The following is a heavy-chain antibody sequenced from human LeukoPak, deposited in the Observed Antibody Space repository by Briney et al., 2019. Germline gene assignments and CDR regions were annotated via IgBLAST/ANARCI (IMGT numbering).Heavy chain of an antibody. J-gene: IGHJ4*02. D-gene: IGHD3-22*01. CDR3: ASDNDSSGYEY. CDR1: GITFSTYA. V-gene: IGHV3-30-3*01. Sequence: GGSLRLSCVASGITFSTYAMHWVRQAPGKGLEWVAVISYDGSNKYYADSVKGRFTISRDNSKNTLYLQMNSLRAEDTAVYYCASDNDSSGYEYWGQGTLVTVSS. CDR2: ISYDGSNK.